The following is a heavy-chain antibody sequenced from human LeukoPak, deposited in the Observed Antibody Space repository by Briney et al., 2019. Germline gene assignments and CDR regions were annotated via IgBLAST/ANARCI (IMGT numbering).Heavy chain of an antibody. Sequence: GGSLRLSCAASGFTFTSYAMSWVRQAPGKRLEWVSAISGSGGSTNYVDSVKGRFTISRDNSKNTLYLQMNSLRAEDTALYYCAKDPRITKNYYYYYYMDVWGKGTTVTVSS. CDR3: AKDPRITKNYYYYYYMDV. CDR2: ISGSGGST. J-gene: IGHJ6*03. V-gene: IGHV3-23*01. CDR1: GFTFTSYA. D-gene: IGHD3-3*01.